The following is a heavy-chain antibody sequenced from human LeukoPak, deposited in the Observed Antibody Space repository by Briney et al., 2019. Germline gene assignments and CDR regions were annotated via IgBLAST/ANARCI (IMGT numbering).Heavy chain of an antibody. Sequence: ASVKVSCKASGYTFTTYAMHWVRQAPGQRLEWMGWINAGNGNTKYSQKSQGRVTITRDTSASTAYMELSSLRSEDTAVYFCARDGIYGDCDIWGQGTMVTVSS. CDR1: GYTFTTYA. CDR2: INAGNGNT. D-gene: IGHD4-17*01. J-gene: IGHJ3*02. CDR3: ARDGIYGDCDI. V-gene: IGHV1-3*01.